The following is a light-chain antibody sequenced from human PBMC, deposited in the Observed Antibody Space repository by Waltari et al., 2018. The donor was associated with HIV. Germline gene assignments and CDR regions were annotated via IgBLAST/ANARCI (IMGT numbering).Light chain of an antibody. CDR2: DVT. CDR1: SSDFGDFTL. CDR3: CSYAGTTSWV. Sequence: QSALTQPASVSGSPGQSVTIPCSASSSDFGDFTLFSWYQQLPGEVPKLIMSDVTKRPSGISDRFSGAKTGNTASLTISGLQSGDEANYYCCSYAGTTSWVFGGGTKLTVL. J-gene: IGLJ3*02. V-gene: IGLV2-23*02.